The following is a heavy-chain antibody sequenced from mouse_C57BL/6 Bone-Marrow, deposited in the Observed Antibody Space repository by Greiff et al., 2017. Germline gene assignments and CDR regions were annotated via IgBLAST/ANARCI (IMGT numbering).Heavy chain of an antibody. V-gene: IGHV1-69*01. D-gene: IGHD1-1*01. J-gene: IGHJ3*01. CDR1: GYTFTSYW. Sequence: VQLQQPGAELVMPGASVKLSCKASGYTFTSYWMHWVKQRPGQGLEWIGEIDPSDSYTNYNQKFKGKSTLTVDKSSSTAYMQLRSLTSEDSAVYYCARDSYYDGSSLFAYWGQGTLVTVSA. CDR2: IDPSDSYT. CDR3: ARDSYYDGSSLFAY.